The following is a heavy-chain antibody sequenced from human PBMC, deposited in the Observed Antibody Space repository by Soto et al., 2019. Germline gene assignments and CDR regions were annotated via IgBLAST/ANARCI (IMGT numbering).Heavy chain of an antibody. V-gene: IGHV3-21*01. CDR1: GFTFSSYS. J-gene: IGHJ3*02. D-gene: IGHD2-15*01. CDR3: ARDPGYCSGGSCYSGSFDI. Sequence: GGSLRLSCAASGFTFSSYSMSWVRQAPGKGLEWVSSISSSSSYIYYADSVKGRFTISRDNAKNSLYLQMNSLRAEDTAVYYCARDPGYCSGGSCYSGSFDIWGQGTMVTVSS. CDR2: ISSSSSYI.